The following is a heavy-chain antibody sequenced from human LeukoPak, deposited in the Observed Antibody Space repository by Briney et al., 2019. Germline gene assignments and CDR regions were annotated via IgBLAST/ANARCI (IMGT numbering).Heavy chain of an antibody. D-gene: IGHD6-19*01. CDR1: GFTVSSNY. Sequence: GGSLRLSCAASGFTVSSNYMSWVRQAPGKGLEWVSVIYSGGSTYYADSVKGRFTISRDNSKNTLYLQMNSLRAEDTAVYYCAKRRIAVAGDWFDPWGQGTLVTVSS. V-gene: IGHV3-53*01. J-gene: IGHJ5*02. CDR2: IYSGGST. CDR3: AKRRIAVAGDWFDP.